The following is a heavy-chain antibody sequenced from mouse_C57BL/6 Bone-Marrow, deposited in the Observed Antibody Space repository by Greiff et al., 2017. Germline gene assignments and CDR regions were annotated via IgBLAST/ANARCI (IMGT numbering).Heavy chain of an antibody. CDR1: GYTFTSYW. Sequence: QVQLQQPGAELVKPGASVKMSCKASGYTFTSYWITWVKQRPGQGLEWIGDIYPTSGRTNYNEKFKSKAILTVDTSSNTAYMQLSSLTSEDSAVFCGARSGPLGRGFDYWGQGTTLTVSS. D-gene: IGHD4-1*01. CDR3: ARSGPLGRGFDY. CDR2: IYPTSGRT. V-gene: IGHV1-55*01. J-gene: IGHJ2*01.